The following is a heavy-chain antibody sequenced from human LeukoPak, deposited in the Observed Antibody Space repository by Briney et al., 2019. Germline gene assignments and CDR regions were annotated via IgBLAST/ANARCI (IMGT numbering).Heavy chain of an antibody. CDR2: INPSGGST. CDR1: GYTFASYY. J-gene: IGHJ4*02. D-gene: IGHD3-10*01. V-gene: IGHV1-46*01. CDR3: ARESAGSGSLDY. Sequence: ASVKVSCKASGYTFASYYMHWVRQAPGQGLEWMGIINPSGGSTSYAQKFQGRVTMTRDMSTSTVYMELSSLRSEDTAVYYCARESAGSGSLDYWGQGTLVTVSS.